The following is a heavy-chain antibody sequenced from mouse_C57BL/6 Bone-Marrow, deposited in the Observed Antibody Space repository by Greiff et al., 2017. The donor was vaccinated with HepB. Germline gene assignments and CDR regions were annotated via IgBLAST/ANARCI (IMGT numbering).Heavy chain of an antibody. D-gene: IGHD1-1*01. Sequence: QVQLQQSGPELVKPGASVKISCKASGYAFRSFWMNWVKQRPGKGLEWIGRIYPGDGETNYNGKFKGKATLTADKSSSTAYMQLSSLTSEDSAVYFCARSYYGPYWYFDVWGTGTTVTVSS. J-gene: IGHJ1*03. V-gene: IGHV1-82*01. CDR2: IYPGDGET. CDR3: ARSYYGPYWYFDV. CDR1: GYAFRSFW.